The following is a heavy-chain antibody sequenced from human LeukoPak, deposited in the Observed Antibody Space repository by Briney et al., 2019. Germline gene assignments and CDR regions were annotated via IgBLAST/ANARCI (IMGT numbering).Heavy chain of an antibody. V-gene: IGHV4-34*01. J-gene: IGHJ4*02. CDR2: INHSGST. CDR1: GGSFSGYY. CDR3: ASLFDGYSSSSFDY. Sequence: PETLSLTCAVYGGSFSGYYWSWIRQPPGKGLEWIGEINHSGSTNYNPSLKSRVTISVDTSKNQFSLKLSSVTAADTAVYYCASLFDGYSSSSFDYWGQGTLVTVSS. D-gene: IGHD6-13*01.